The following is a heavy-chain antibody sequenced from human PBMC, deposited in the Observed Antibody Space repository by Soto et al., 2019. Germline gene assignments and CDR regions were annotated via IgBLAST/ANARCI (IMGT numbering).Heavy chain of an antibody. D-gene: IGHD3-3*01. Sequence: GGSLRLSCAASGFTFSSYAMHWVRQAPGKGLEWVAVISYDGSNKYYADSVKGRFTISRDNSKNTLYLQMNSLRAEDTAVYYCARDGPGYDFWSGYSQTHYYYYGMDVWGQGTAVTVSS. J-gene: IGHJ6*02. CDR2: ISYDGSNK. V-gene: IGHV3-30-3*01. CDR3: ARDGPGYDFWSGYSQTHYYYYGMDV. CDR1: GFTFSSYA.